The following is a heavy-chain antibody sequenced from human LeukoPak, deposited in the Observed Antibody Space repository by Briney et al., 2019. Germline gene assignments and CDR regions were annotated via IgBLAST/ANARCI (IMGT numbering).Heavy chain of an antibody. CDR1: GFTYSHYG. CDR2: MKQDGSEK. J-gene: IGHJ4*02. D-gene: IGHD6-13*01. Sequence: PGGSLRLSCAASGFTYSHYGMHWVRQAPGKGLEWVANMKQDGSEKYYVDSVKGRFTISRDNAKTSVYLQMNSLRAEDTAMYYCAREGIAAAADYWGQGMLVTVSS. CDR3: AREGIAAAADY. V-gene: IGHV3-7*01.